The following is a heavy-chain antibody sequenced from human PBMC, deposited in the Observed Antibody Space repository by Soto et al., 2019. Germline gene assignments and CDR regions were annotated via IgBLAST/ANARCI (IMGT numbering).Heavy chain of an antibody. D-gene: IGHD3-3*01. CDR2: IIPIFGTA. J-gene: IGHJ3*02. CDR1: GGTFSSYA. V-gene: IGHV1-69*13. CDR3: ARGGTIFGVVIIPARSGAFDI. Sequence: ASVKVSCKASGGTFSSYAISWVRQAPGQGLEWMGGIIPIFGTANYAQKFQGRVTITADESTSTAYMELSSLRSEDTAVYYCARGGTIFGVVIIPARSGAFDIWGQGTMVTVS.